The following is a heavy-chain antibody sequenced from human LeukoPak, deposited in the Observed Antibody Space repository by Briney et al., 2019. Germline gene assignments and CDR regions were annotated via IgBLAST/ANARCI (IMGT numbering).Heavy chain of an antibody. CDR3: TTDPFGFGPYSG. CDR2: IKSKTDGGTT. CDR1: GFNFNNAW. V-gene: IGHV3-15*01. J-gene: IGHJ4*02. Sequence: GGSLRLSCAASGFNFNNAWMSWVRQAPGKGLEWVGRIKSKTDGGTTDYAAPVKGRFTISRDGSKNTLYLQMNSLKTEDTVVYYCTTDPFGFGPYSGWGQGTLVTVSS. D-gene: IGHD3/OR15-3a*01.